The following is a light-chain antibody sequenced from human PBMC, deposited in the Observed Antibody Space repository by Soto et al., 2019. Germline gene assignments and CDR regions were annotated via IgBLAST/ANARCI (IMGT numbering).Light chain of an antibody. CDR3: QQYDSYSPYT. CDR2: KAS. Sequence: DFQMTQFPPTLSASIGDRVTITCRASQTISSSLAWYQQKPGKAPKLLIYKASTLETGVPSRFSGSGSGTEFTLTISSLQPDDFATYYCQQYDSYSPYTFGQGTRLELK. J-gene: IGKJ2*01. CDR1: QTISSS. V-gene: IGKV1-5*03.